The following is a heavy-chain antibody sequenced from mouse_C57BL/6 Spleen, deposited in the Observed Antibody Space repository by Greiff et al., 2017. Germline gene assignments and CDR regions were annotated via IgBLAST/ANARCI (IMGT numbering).Heavy chain of an antibody. CDR3: AKEGNYRYFDY. J-gene: IGHJ2*01. Sequence: VQLQQSGAELAKPGASVKLSCKASGYTFTSYWMHWVKQRPGQGLEWIGYINPSSGYTKYNQKFKDTATLTADKSSSTAYMQLSSLTYEDSAVYYCAKEGNYRYFDYGGQGTTRTVSS. CDR2: INPSSGYT. CDR1: GYTFTSYW. V-gene: IGHV1-7*01. D-gene: IGHD2-1*01.